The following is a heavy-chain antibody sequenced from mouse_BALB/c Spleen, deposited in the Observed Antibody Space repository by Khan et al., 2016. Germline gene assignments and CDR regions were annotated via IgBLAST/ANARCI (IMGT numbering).Heavy chain of an antibody. CDR3: AEDYYGSNWFAY. CDR2: IKTNTGEP. Sequence: QFPLVQSGPELKQPGETVKISCKASGYTFTNYGMNWVKQAPGKGLKWMGWIKTNTGEPTYAEAFKGRFAFSLEPSASTAYLQINNLKNEDTATYFCAEDYYGSNWFAYWGQGTLVTVSA. D-gene: IGHD1-1*01. J-gene: IGHJ3*01. V-gene: IGHV9-3*02. CDR1: GYTFTNYG.